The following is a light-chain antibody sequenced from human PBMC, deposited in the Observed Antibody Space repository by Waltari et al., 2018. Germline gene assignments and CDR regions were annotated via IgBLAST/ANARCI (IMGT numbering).Light chain of an antibody. Sequence: DIVMTQSPDSLAVSLGERATINCKSSQSVLYSSDNKNYLAWYQQKPGQPPKLLIYWASTREYGVPDRFSGSGSGTDFTLTISSLQAEDVAGYYCQQYYSTPPTFGGGTKVEIK. CDR3: QQYYSTPPT. CDR1: QSVLYSSDNKNY. V-gene: IGKV4-1*01. CDR2: WAS. J-gene: IGKJ4*01.